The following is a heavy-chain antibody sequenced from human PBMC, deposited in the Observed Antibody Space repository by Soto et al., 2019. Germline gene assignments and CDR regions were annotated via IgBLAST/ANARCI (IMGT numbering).Heavy chain of an antibody. CDR1: GYTFTRNG. CDR3: VEDRDSNSWPSRDV. J-gene: IGHJ6*02. CDR2: ISPKSGSI. Sequence: LKVSCKTSGYTFTRNGISWVRQAPGQSLEWMGWISPKSGSIKYAKKFQGRVIMTTDTSTSTAYMELRSLRSDDTAVYYCVEDRDSNSWPSRDVWGPGTTVTVSS. D-gene: IGHD3-22*01. V-gene: IGHV1-18*01.